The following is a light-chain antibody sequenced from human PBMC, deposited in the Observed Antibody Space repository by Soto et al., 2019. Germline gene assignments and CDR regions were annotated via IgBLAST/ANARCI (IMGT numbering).Light chain of an antibody. CDR1: QYINTR. CDR2: QTS. J-gene: IGKJ1*01. CDR3: HHRQCRPRT. V-gene: IGKV3-11*01. Sequence: LSQSAATVSSFPGDRVTLSCRASQYINTRLAWYQHRPGQAPRLLIYQTSLRAAGIPARFSASGSGTDFTLTISDVQPEDFTLYYCHHRQCRPRTFGQGTKADIK.